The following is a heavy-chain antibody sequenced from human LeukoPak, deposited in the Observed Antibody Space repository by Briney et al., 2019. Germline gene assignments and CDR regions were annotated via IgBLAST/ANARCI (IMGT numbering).Heavy chain of an antibody. D-gene: IGHD3-3*01. J-gene: IGHJ4*02. Sequence: SVKVSCKASGGTFSSYAISWVRQAPGQGLEWMGRIIPIFGTANYAQKFQGRVTITTDESTSTAYMELSSLRSEDTAVYNCASPTSRDFWSGYYTEWGQGTLVTVSS. CDR2: IIPIFGTA. CDR1: GGTFSSYA. CDR3: ASPTSRDFWSGYYTE. V-gene: IGHV1-69*05.